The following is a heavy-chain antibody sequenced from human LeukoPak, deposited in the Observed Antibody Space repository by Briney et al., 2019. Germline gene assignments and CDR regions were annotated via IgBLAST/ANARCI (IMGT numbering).Heavy chain of an antibody. CDR1: GFTFSSYS. V-gene: IGHV3-48*02. CDR3: ARHPTFTTVTTPPDS. CDR2: ISSSSSTI. D-gene: IGHD4-17*01. Sequence: GGSLRLSCAASGFTFSSYSMNWVRQAPGKGLEWVSYISSSSSTIYYADSVKGRFTISRDNAKNSLYLQMNSLRDEDTAVYYCARHPTFTTVTTPPDSWGQGTLVTVSS. J-gene: IGHJ4*02.